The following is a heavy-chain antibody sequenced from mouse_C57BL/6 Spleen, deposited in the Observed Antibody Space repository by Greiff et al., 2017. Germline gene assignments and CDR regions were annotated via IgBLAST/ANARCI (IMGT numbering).Heavy chain of an antibody. CDR3: ARGGKFDY. Sequence: ESGPGLVKPSQSLSLTCSVTGYSITSGYYWNWIRQFPGNKLEWMGYISYDGSNNYNPSLKNRISITRDTSKNQFFLKLNSVTTEDTATYYCARGGKFDYWGQCTTLTVSS. D-gene: IGHD2-1*01. J-gene: IGHJ2*01. CDR2: ISYDGSN. V-gene: IGHV3-6*01. CDR1: GYSITSGYY.